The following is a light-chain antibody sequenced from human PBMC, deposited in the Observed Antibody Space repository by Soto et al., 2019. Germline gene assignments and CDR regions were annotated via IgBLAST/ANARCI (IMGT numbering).Light chain of an antibody. CDR3: QHRSSWPPT. Sequence: EIVLTQSPATLSLSPGERATLSCRASQSVRSFLAWYQQKPGQAPRLLIYDSSNTATGIPARFSGSGSGTDFTLTIISSEPEDFSVYHCQHRSSWPPTFGGGTRVEIK. J-gene: IGKJ4*01. V-gene: IGKV3-11*01. CDR1: QSVRSF. CDR2: DSS.